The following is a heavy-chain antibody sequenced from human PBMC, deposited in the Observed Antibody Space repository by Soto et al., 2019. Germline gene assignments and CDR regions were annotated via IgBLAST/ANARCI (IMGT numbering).Heavy chain of an antibody. D-gene: IGHD2-15*01. CDR2: IYYSGST. CDR3: ASLYCIFFFQAEDGIRDVRSVSAFLLNRSSDL. V-gene: IGHV4-39*01. J-gene: IGHJ2*01. Sequence: PGNGLEWIGSIYYSGSTYYNPSLKSRVTISVGTSKNQFSLKLSSVTAADTAVYYCASLYCIFFFQAEDGIRDVRSVSAFLLNRSSDL.